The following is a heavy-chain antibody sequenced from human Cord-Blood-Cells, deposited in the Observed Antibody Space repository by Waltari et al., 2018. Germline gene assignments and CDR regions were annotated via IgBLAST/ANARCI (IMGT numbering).Heavy chain of an antibody. D-gene: IGHD3-3*01. CDR2: IWYDGSNK. J-gene: IGHJ6*02. V-gene: IGHV3-33*01. CDR1: GFTFSSYG. Sequence: QVQLVESGGGVVQPGRSLRLSCAASGFTFSSYGMHWVRQAPGKGLEWVAVIWYDGSNKDYADSVKGRLTNSRDNSKNTLYLQMNSLRAEDTAVYYCARDPLRFLEWSAPHYYYYGMDVWGQGTTVTVSS. CDR3: ARDPLRFLEWSAPHYYYYGMDV.